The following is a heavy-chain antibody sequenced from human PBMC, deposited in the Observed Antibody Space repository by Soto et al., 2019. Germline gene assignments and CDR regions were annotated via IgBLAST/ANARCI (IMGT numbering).Heavy chain of an antibody. CDR3: AKGMGLGDAFDI. D-gene: IGHD6-19*01. Sequence: GWSLILSCAACGFTFSSYGMHWCRQSPGKWLEWVAVISYDGSNKYYADSVKGRFTISRDNSKNTLYLQMNSLRDEDTAVYYCAKGMGLGDAFDIWGQGIMVTVSS. J-gene: IGHJ3*02. V-gene: IGHV3-30*18. CDR2: ISYDGSNK. CDR1: GFTFSSYG.